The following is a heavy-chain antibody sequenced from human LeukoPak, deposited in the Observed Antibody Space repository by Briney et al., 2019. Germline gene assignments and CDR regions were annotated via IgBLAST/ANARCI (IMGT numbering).Heavy chain of an antibody. CDR3: ARVVYYDSSGYCHFDY. Sequence: AASVKVSCKVSGYTFTSYGISWVRQAPGQGLEWMGWISAYNGNTNYAQKLQGRVTMTTDTSTSTAYMELRSLRSDDTAVYYCARVVYYDSSGYCHFDYWGQGTLVTVSS. D-gene: IGHD3-22*01. V-gene: IGHV1-18*01. CDR2: ISAYNGNT. J-gene: IGHJ4*02. CDR1: GYTFTSYG.